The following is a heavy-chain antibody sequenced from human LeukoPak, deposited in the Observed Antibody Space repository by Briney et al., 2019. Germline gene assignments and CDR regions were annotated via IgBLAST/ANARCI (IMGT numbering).Heavy chain of an antibody. CDR1: GYSFTSYW. Sequence: GESLKISCKGSGYSFTSYWIGWVRQMPGKDLEWMGIIYPGDSGTRYSPSFQGQVTISADKSISTAYLQWSSLKASDTAMYYCARPRIAAAGNVYYMDVWGKGTTVTVSS. CDR2: IYPGDSGT. V-gene: IGHV5-51*01. CDR3: ARPRIAAAGNVYYMDV. D-gene: IGHD6-13*01. J-gene: IGHJ6*03.